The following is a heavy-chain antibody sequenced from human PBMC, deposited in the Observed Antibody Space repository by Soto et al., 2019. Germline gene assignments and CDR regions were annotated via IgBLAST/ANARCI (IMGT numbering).Heavy chain of an antibody. J-gene: IGHJ4*02. D-gene: IGHD3-10*01. Sequence: SETLSLTCIVSGGSISSGGHYWSWIRQHPRKGLEWIGYIYYSGSTYYNPSLKSRLTISVDTSKNQFSLKLSSVTAADTAVYYCASGNTMFRVITWGQGTLVTVSS. V-gene: IGHV4-31*03. CDR3: ASGNTMFRVIT. CDR2: IYYSGST. CDR1: GGSISSGGHY.